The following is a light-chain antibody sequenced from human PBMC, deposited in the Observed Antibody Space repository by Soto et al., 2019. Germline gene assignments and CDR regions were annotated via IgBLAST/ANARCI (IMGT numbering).Light chain of an antibody. CDR1: QSVLYSSKNKNY. CDR3: QQRSNWLT. J-gene: IGKJ4*01. CDR2: WAS. V-gene: IGKV4-1*01. Sequence: DIVMTQSPDSLAVSLGERATINCKSSQSVLYSSKNKNYLAWYQQKPGQPPKLLIYWASTRESGVPDRFSGSGSGTDFTLTISSLEPEDFAVYYCQQRSNWLTFGGGTKVDIK.